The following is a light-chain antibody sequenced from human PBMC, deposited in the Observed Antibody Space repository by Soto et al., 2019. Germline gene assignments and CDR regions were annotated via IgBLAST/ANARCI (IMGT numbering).Light chain of an antibody. CDR3: QQSFSTPGT. V-gene: IGKV1-39*01. J-gene: IGKJ1*01. CDR1: HTIAVY. CDR2: ATS. Sequence: IQMTQSPSSLSASVGGRVTITCRASHTIAVYLNWYQQKPGKAPRLLIYATSSLQSGVPSRFRGSGSGTDFTLTISSLQPEDFATYYCQQSFSTPGTFGQGTKVDIK.